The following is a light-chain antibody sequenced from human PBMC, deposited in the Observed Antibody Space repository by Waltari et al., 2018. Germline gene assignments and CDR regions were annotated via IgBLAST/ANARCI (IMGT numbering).Light chain of an antibody. CDR3: SSYTSSTTRV. CDR1: SSDVGRYKY. CDR2: DVR. J-gene: IGLJ3*02. V-gene: IGLV2-14*03. Sequence: QSPLTQPASVSGSPGQSITISCTGTSSDVGRYKYVSWFQHHPGKAPKLMIVDVRNRPSGVSTRFSGSRAGNTASLTISGLQAEDEADYYCSSYTSSTTRVFGGGTKLTVL.